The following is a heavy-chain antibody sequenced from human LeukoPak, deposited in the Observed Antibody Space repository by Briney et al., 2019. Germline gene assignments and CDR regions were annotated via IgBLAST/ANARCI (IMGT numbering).Heavy chain of an antibody. CDR2: ISGSGGST. J-gene: IGHJ4*02. D-gene: IGHD3-16*01. Sequence: GRSLRLSCAASGFTFSTYAMSWVRQAPGKGLEWVSAISGSGGSTYYADSVKGRFTISRDNSKNTLYLQMSSLRAEDTAIYFCAKSPGLWGSYYDYWGQGTLVTVSS. V-gene: IGHV3-23*01. CDR3: AKSPGLWGSYYDY. CDR1: GFTFSTYA.